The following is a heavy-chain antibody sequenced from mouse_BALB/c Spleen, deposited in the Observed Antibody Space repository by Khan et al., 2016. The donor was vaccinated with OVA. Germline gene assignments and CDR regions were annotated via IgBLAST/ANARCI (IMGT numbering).Heavy chain of an antibody. CDR1: GYTFTTYT. CDR2: INPCNGYT. D-gene: IGHD2-14*01. Sequence: VQLHQSGAELARPGASVKMSCKASGYTFTTYTMHWVKQRPGQGLEWIGYINPCNGYTNYNQKFKDKSTLTADKSSSTAYMQLSSLTSDYSAVYYCAREGAYYRSDGWFSYWGQGTLVTVSA. V-gene: IGHV1-4*01. J-gene: IGHJ3*01. CDR3: AREGAYYRSDGWFSY.